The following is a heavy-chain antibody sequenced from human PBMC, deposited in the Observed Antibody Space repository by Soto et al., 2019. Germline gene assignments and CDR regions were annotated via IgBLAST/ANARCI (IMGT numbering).Heavy chain of an antibody. Sequence: EVQLVESGGGLVKPGGSLRLSCAASGFSFSTSTMNWVRQAPGKGLEFVSSIGRTGIDRYYIDSVKGRFTISRYNAQNSLYLQMINLRAGDQALYYCVCDDNRRYGGQGTPVTVS. D-gene: IGHD1-1*01. CDR1: GFSFSTST. V-gene: IGHV3-21*01. J-gene: IGHJ4*02. CDR2: IGRTGIDR. CDR3: VCDDNRRY.